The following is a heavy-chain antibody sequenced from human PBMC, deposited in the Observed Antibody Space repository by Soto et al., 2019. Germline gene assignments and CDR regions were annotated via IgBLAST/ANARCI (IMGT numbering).Heavy chain of an antibody. CDR3: ARVGYYDSSPRWTYAFDI. CDR1: GGTFSSYA. D-gene: IGHD3-22*01. J-gene: IGHJ3*02. Sequence: GASVKVSCKASGGTFSSYAISWVRQAPGQGLEWMGGIIPIFGTANYAQKFQGRVTITADESTSTAYMELSSLRSEDTAVYYCARVGYYDSSPRWTYAFDIWGQGTMVTVSS. V-gene: IGHV1-69*13. CDR2: IIPIFGTA.